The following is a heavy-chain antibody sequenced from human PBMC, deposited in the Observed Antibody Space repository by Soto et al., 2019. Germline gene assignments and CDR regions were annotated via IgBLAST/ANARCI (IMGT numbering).Heavy chain of an antibody. D-gene: IGHD6-6*01. Sequence: QVQLVQSGAEVKKPGASVKVSCKASGYTFTGYYMHWVRQAPGQGLEWMGWINPNSGGTNYAQKFQGSVTMTRDTSISTAYMELSRLRSDDTAVYYCAREYSSSYYYYYGMDVWGQGTTVTVSS. V-gene: IGHV1-2*02. J-gene: IGHJ6*02. CDR2: INPNSGGT. CDR1: GYTFTGYY. CDR3: AREYSSSYYYYYGMDV.